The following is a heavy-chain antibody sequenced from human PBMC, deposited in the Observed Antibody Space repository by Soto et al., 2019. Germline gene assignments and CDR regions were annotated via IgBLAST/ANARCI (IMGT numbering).Heavy chain of an antibody. CDR1: GFSLSPSGVG. J-gene: IGHJ4*02. V-gene: IGHV2-5*02. CDR3: AQSPTSLERPCDY. Sequence: QITLKESGPPLVKPTQTLTLTCTFSGFSLSPSGVGVGWIRQPPGKALEWLALIYWDDDKRYSTSLKNRLTIINDAHKKQVVLIMNNMDPADTATYYCAQSPTSLERPCDYWGQGTLVTVSS. CDR2: IYWDDDK. D-gene: IGHD1-1*01.